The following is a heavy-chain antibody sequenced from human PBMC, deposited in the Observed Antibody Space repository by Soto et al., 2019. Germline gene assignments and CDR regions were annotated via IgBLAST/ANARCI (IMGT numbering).Heavy chain of an antibody. V-gene: IGHV1-18*01. Sequence: ASVKVSCKASGYTFTSYGISWVRQAPGQGLEWMGWISVYNGNTNYAQKFQGRVTMTTDTSTSTVYMELRSLSSDDSAVYYCARDRDWNLDYWGQGTLVTVSS. D-gene: IGHD1-1*01. J-gene: IGHJ4*02. CDR2: ISVYNGNT. CDR3: ARDRDWNLDY. CDR1: GYTFTSYG.